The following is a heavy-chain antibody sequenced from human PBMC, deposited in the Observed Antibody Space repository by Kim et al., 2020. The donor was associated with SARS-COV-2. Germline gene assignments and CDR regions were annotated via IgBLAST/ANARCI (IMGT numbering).Heavy chain of an antibody. J-gene: IGHJ2*01. D-gene: IGHD3-3*01. Sequence: GGSLRLSCAGSEVSVTNIYMNWLRQAPGKRLEWVSVIYSDGTVYYTASVKGRFTISRDSYKNTVYLQMNSLRAEDAAVYYCARDWSFDVWGRGTLGFVSS. CDR1: EVSVTNIY. V-gene: IGHV3-53*01. CDR3: ARDWSFDV. CDR2: IYSDGTV.